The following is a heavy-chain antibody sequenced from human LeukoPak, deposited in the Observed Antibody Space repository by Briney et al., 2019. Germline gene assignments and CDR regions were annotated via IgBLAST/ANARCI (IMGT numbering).Heavy chain of an antibody. CDR2: IYHSGST. CDR3: ARTRITMVRGVYRFDP. V-gene: IGHV4-30-2*01. CDR1: GGSISSGGYS. Sequence: SETLSLTCAVSGGSISSGGYSWSWIRQPPGQCLGWIGYIYHSGSTYYTPSLKSRVTISVDRSKNQFSLKLSSVTAADTAVYYCARTRITMVRGVYRFDPWGQGTLVTVSS. J-gene: IGHJ5*02. D-gene: IGHD3-10*01.